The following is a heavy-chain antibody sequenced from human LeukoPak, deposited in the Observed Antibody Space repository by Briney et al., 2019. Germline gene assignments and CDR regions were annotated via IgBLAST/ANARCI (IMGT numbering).Heavy chain of an antibody. CDR3: TTSLWFGELLIDH. V-gene: IGHV3-15*01. D-gene: IGHD3-10*01. CDR1: GLTFSYYW. CDR2: INTKTDGGTT. Sequence: GGPLRLSCAASGLTFSYYWMTWVRQAPGKGLEWVGRINTKTDGGTTDYAAPVKGRFTISRDDSKNTLFLQMNSLRTEDTGVYYCTTSLWFGELLIDHWGQGTLVTVSS. J-gene: IGHJ4*02.